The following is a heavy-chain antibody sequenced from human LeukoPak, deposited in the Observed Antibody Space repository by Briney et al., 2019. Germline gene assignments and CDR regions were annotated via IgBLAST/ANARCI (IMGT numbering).Heavy chain of an antibody. CDR3: ARSIDSYGPGRRGSFDY. Sequence: NPSETLSLTCTVSGGSLSSYYWSWIRQPPGKGLEWIGYIYYSGSTNYNPSLKSRVTISVDTSKNQFSLKLSSVTAADTAVYYCARSIDSYGPGRRGSFDYWGQGTLVTVSS. D-gene: IGHD5-18*01. V-gene: IGHV4-59*01. CDR1: GGSLSSYY. J-gene: IGHJ4*02. CDR2: IYYSGST.